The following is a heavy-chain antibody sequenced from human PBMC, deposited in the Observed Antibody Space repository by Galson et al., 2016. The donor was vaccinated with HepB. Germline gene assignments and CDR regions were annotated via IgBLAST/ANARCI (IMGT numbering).Heavy chain of an antibody. J-gene: IGHJ5*01. Sequence: SLRLSCAASGFTFNNYSMNWVRQAPGRGLEWISYISYKFSIKKYADSVKGRFTISRDNAQNSLFLQMNSLRDEDTAVYYCAKSDDSGDLADSWGQGTLVTVSS. CDR3: AKSDDSGDLADS. CDR2: ISYKFSIK. D-gene: IGHD4-17*01. V-gene: IGHV3-48*02. CDR1: GFTFNNYS.